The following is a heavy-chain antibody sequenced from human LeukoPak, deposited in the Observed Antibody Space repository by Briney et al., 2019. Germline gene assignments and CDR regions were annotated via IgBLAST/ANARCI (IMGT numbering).Heavy chain of an antibody. J-gene: IGHJ3*02. CDR2: IRYDGSNK. Sequence: GGSLRLSCAASGFTFSSYGMHWVRQAPGKGLEWVAFIRYDGSNKYYADSVKGRFTISRDNSKNTLYLQMNSLRAEDTAVYYCARGKYYYDSSGFDAFDIWGQGTMVTVSS. D-gene: IGHD3-22*01. CDR3: ARGKYYYDSSGFDAFDI. CDR1: GFTFSSYG. V-gene: IGHV3-30*02.